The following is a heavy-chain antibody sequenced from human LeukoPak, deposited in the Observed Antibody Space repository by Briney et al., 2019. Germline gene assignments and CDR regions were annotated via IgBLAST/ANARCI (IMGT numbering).Heavy chain of an antibody. CDR3: ARVDYDGSGYNFDY. Sequence: PSQTLSLTCSVSGGSISSGSYYWSWIRQPPGKGLEWIGYIYYSGSTNYNPSLKSRVTISGGTSKNQFSLKLSSVTAADTAVYFCARVDYDGSGYNFDYWGQGTLVTVSS. J-gene: IGHJ4*02. D-gene: IGHD3-22*01. CDR2: IYYSGST. CDR1: GGSISSGSYY. V-gene: IGHV4-61*01.